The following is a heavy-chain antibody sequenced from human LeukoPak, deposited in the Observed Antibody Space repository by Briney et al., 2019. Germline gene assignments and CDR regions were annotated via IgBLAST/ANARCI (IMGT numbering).Heavy chain of an antibody. Sequence: SETLSLTCAVYGGSFSGYYWSWIRQPPGKGLEWIGEINHSGSTNYNPSLKSRVTISVDTSKNQFSLKRSSVTAADTAVYYCARGSGGRYGMDVWGQGTTVTVSS. J-gene: IGHJ6*02. D-gene: IGHD2-15*01. CDR2: INHSGST. CDR1: GGSFSGYY. CDR3: ARGSGGRYGMDV. V-gene: IGHV4-34*01.